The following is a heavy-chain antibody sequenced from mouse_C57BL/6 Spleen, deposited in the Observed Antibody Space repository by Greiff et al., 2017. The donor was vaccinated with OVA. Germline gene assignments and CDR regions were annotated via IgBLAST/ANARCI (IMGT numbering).Heavy chain of an antibody. CDR2: IDPETGGT. CDR1: GYTFTDYE. V-gene: IGHV1-15*01. Sequence: LVESGAELVRPGASVTLSCKASGYTFTDYEMHWVKQTPVHGLEWIGAIDPETGGTAYNQKFKGKAILTADKSSSTAYRELRSLTSEDSSVYYCTRRDWDDYWGQGTTLTVSS. J-gene: IGHJ2*01. D-gene: IGHD4-1*01. CDR3: TRRDWDDY.